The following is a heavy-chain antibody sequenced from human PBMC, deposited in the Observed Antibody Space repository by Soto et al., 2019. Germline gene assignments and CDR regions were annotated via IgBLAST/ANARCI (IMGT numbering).Heavy chain of an antibody. J-gene: IGHJ4*02. Sequence: SVKVSCKASGGTFSSYTISWVRQAPGQGLEWMGRIIPILGIANYAQKFQGRFSISRDNSKNTVDLQMSSLRREDTAVYYCANILTGPTDYWGQGTLVTVSS. V-gene: IGHV1-69*02. CDR3: ANILTGPTDY. CDR2: IIPILGIA. D-gene: IGHD1-20*01. CDR1: GGTFSSYT.